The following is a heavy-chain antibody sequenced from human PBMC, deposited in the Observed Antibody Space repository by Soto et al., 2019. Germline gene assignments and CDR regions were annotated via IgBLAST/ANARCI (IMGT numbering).Heavy chain of an antibody. Sequence: VQLVEPGGGLVQPGESLRLSCTASGLTFSISWMTWVRQAPGEGPEWVSNINPAGNVQHYADSVKERFTISRDNAKNSLFLQMSGLRVEDTAVYYCATANTPSAFDMWGQVTMVAVSS. CDR2: INPAGNVQ. CDR1: GLTFSISW. J-gene: IGHJ3*02. CDR3: ATANTPSAFDM. V-gene: IGHV3-7*01.